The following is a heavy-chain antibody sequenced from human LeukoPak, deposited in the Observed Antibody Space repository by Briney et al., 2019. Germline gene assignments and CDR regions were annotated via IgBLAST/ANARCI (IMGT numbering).Heavy chain of an antibody. Sequence: PSETLSLTCTVSGDSISSSRYYWGWLRQPPGKGLEWIGSIYYSGNTYYNPSLKSRVTISIDTSKNQFSLKLFSVTAAHTAIYYCARHTIAVSWFDPWGQGTLVTVSS. CDR1: GDSISSSRYY. CDR3: ARHTIAVSWFDP. V-gene: IGHV4-39*01. J-gene: IGHJ5*02. CDR2: IYYSGNT. D-gene: IGHD5-24*01.